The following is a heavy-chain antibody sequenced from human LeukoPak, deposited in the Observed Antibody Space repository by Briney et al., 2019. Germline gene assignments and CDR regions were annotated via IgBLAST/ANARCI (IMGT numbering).Heavy chain of an antibody. CDR2: IYYSGST. J-gene: IGHJ3*02. CDR3: ARPAAGAFDI. V-gene: IGHV4-59*01. CDR1: GVSISSYY. Sequence: SETLSLTCTVSGVSISSYYWSWIRQPPGKGLEWIGYIYYSGSTNYNPSLKSRVTISVDTSKNQFSLKLSSVTAADTAVYYCARPAAGAFDIWGQGTMVTVSS.